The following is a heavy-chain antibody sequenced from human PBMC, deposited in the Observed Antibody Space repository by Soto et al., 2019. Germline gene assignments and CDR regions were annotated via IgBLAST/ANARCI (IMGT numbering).Heavy chain of an antibody. J-gene: IGHJ6*02. CDR1: GYTFTGYY. V-gene: IGHV1-8*02. CDR2: INPNSGNT. D-gene: IGHD2-2*02. Sequence: ASVKVSCKASGYTFTGYYMHWVRQAPGQGLEWMGWINPNSGNTGYAQKFQGRVTMTRNTSISTAYMELSSLRSEDTAVYYCAAFYCISTSCHNTNYYYYYGMDVWGQGTTVPVSS. CDR3: AAFYCISTSCHNTNYYYYYGMDV.